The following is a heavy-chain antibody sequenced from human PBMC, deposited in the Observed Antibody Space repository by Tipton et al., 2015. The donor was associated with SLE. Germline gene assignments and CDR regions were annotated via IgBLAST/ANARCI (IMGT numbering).Heavy chain of an antibody. V-gene: IGHV4-34*01. Sequence: LRLSCAASGFTFSDYYMSWIRQPPGKGLEWIGEINHSGSTNYNPSLKSRVTISVDTSKNQFSLKLSSVTAADTAVYYCARGGIIQPFDYWGQGTLVTVSS. J-gene: IGHJ4*02. CDR2: INHSGST. D-gene: IGHD3-3*01. CDR3: ARGGIIQPFDY. CDR1: GFTFSDYY.